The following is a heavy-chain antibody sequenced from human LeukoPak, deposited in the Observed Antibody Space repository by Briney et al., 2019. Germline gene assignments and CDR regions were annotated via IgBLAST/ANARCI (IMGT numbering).Heavy chain of an antibody. CDR3: AKLMGRGVRGATDY. CDR1: GFTFSSYA. CDR2: ISGSGDST. D-gene: IGHD3-10*01. J-gene: IGHJ4*02. V-gene: IGHV3-23*01. Sequence: PGGSLRLSCAASGFTFSSYAMSWVRQAPGKGLEWVSSISGSGDSTYYADSVKGRFTISRDNSKNTLYLQMNSLRAEDTAVYYCAKLMGRGVRGATDYWGQGTLVTVSS.